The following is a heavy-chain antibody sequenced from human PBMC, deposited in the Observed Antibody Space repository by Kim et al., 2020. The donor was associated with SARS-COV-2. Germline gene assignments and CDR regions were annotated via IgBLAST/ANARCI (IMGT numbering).Heavy chain of an antibody. D-gene: IGHD1-26*01. CDR3: ARRRVGAAYRGAFDI. J-gene: IGHJ3*02. Sequence: PSFQGQFTIAADKSISTAYLQWSSLKASDTAMYYCARRRVGAAYRGAFDIWGQGTMVTVSS. V-gene: IGHV5-51*01.